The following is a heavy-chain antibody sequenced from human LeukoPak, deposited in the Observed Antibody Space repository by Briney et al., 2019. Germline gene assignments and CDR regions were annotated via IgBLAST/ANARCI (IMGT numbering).Heavy chain of an antibody. CDR3: AKDGIADYYYMDV. Sequence: PGGSLRLSCAASGFTFDDYAMHWVRQAPGKGLEWVSGISWNSGSIGYADSVKGRFTISRDNAKNSLYLQMNSLRAEDTAVYYCAKDGIADYYYMDVWGKGTTVTISS. CDR2: ISWNSGSI. CDR1: GFTFDDYA. D-gene: IGHD6-13*01. J-gene: IGHJ6*03. V-gene: IGHV3-9*01.